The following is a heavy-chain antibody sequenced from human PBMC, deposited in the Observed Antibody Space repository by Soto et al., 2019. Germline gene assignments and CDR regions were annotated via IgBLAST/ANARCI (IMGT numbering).Heavy chain of an antibody. CDR2: IYYSGTT. D-gene: IGHD3-3*01. CDR1: GGSINGFY. Sequence: SATLSLTCNVSGGSINGFYWNWIRLAPGKGLQWIGYIYYSGTTNYNASLKSRVTIAVDTSKSQFSLKLSSMTAAGTAIYYCARASMTIVGDPYFESWGPGTMVTL. J-gene: IGHJ3*02. CDR3: ARASMTIVGDPYFES. V-gene: IGHV4-59*01.